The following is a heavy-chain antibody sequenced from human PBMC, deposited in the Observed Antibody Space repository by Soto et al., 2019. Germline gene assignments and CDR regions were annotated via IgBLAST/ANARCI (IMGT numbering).Heavy chain of an antibody. V-gene: IGHV1-69-2*01. CDR3: ATFGVPAAQFDY. CDR2: VDPEDGET. Sequence: EVQLVQSGAEVKKPGATVKISCKVSGYTFTDYYIHWVQQAPGKGLEWMGLVDPEDGETIYVEKFQGRVTITADTSTDTVYMELSILRSEDPAVYYCATFGVPAAQFDYWGQGTLVTVSS. CDR1: GYTFTDYY. D-gene: IGHD3-16*01. J-gene: IGHJ4*02.